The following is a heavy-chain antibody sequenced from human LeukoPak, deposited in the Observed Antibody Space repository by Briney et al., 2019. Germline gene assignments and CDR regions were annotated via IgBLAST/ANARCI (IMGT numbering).Heavy chain of an antibody. CDR1: GGSISRSSNY. D-gene: IGHD2-15*01. CDR3: VRREAWWQRLPEVRQFAF. J-gene: IGHJ4*02. V-gene: IGHV4-39*07. CDR2: VYYSGSA. Sequence: SETLSLTCTVSGGSISRSSNYWGWIRQPPGKGLEWIGTVYYSGSATYNPSLRSRVTISINTSNNQFSLKVNSVTAADTAVYYRVRREAWWQRLPEVRQFAFWDQGTLVTVSS.